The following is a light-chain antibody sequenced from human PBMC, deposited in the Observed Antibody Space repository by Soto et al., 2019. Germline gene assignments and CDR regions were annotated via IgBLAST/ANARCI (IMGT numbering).Light chain of an antibody. V-gene: IGKV3-11*01. CDR3: QQRSNWPYT. CDR1: QSVSSY. Sequence: EIVLTQSPATLSWSPGERATLACRASQSVSSYLAWYQQKPGQAPRLLIYDAFNRATGVPASFSGSASGTDFTLTISSLEAKDFAVYYCQQRSNWPYTFGQGTKPEIK. J-gene: IGKJ2*01. CDR2: DAF.